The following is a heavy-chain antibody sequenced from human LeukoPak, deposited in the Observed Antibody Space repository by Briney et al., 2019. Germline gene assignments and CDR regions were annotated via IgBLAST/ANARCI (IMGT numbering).Heavy chain of an antibody. CDR2: ISYDGSNK. CDR3: ARSSRLWFGD. J-gene: IGHJ4*02. V-gene: IGHV3-30-3*01. Sequence: GRSLRLSCAASGFTFSSYAMHWVRQAPGKGLEWVAVISYDGSNKYYADSVKGRFTISRDNSKNTLYLQMNSLRAEDTAVYYCARSSRLWFGDWGQGTLVTVSS. CDR1: GFTFSSYA. D-gene: IGHD3-10*01.